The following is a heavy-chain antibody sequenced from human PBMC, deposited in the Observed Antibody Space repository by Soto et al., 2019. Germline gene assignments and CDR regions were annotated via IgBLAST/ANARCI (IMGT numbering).Heavy chain of an antibody. CDR3: ARSLWFGEPPTDYFGY. CDR2: MNPNSGNT. D-gene: IGHD3-10*01. J-gene: IGHJ4*02. Sequence: QVQLVQSGAEVKKPGASVKVSCKASGYTFTSYDINWVRQATGQGLEWMGWMNPNSGNTGYAQKFQGRVTMTRNSSMSTAYMELSSLRFEDTALYYCARSLWFGEPPTDYFGYWGQGTLVTVSS. V-gene: IGHV1-8*01. CDR1: GYTFTSYD.